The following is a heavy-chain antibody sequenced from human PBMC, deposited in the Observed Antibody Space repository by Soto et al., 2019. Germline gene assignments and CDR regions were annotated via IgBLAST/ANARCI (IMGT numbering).Heavy chain of an antibody. J-gene: IGHJ4*02. CDR3: TRGGDAYKNVH. CDR1: GGSVSIGTYY. D-gene: IGHD2-21*01. CDR2: IHYSGST. Sequence: QVQLQESGPGLVKPSETLSLTCTVPGGSVSIGTYYWSWIRQPPGKGLEWIGFIHYSGSTNYNPSLQSRVTKSEXTSKNQFSLQLTSVNAADTAVYYCTRGGDAYKNVHWGQGTLVTVSS. V-gene: IGHV4-61*01.